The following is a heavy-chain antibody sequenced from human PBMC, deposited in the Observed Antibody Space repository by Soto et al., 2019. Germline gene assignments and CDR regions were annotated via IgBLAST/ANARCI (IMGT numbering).Heavy chain of an antibody. CDR1: GYTFTSYG. Sequence: ASVKVSCKASGYTFTSYGISWVRQAPGQGLEWMGLISAYGGNTNYAQKFQGRVTMTRDTSTSTVYMELSSLRSEDTAVYYCARDDMDYGDYLIDYWGQGTLVTVSS. J-gene: IGHJ4*02. V-gene: IGHV1-18*01. CDR3: ARDDMDYGDYLIDY. CDR2: ISAYGGNT. D-gene: IGHD4-17*01.